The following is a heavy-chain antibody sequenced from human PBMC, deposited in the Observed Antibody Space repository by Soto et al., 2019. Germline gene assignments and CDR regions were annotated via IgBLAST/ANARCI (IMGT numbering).Heavy chain of an antibody. V-gene: IGHV3-9*01. CDR1: GFTFGYYA. D-gene: IGHD3-10*01. CDR3: AKDRSSGSPYYGMDF. J-gene: IGHJ6*02. Sequence: GGSLRLSCAASGFTFGYYAMHWVRQVPGKGLEWVSGFKWNSGDVGYADSVKGRFTISRDNAKNSLYLQMNSLRPEDTAVYYCAKDRSSGSPYYGMDFWGQGTMVTVSS. CDR2: FKWNSGDV.